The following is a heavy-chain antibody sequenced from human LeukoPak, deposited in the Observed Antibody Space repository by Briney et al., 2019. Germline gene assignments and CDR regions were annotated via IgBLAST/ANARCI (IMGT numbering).Heavy chain of an antibody. CDR1: GYTFTNYA. J-gene: IGHJ4*02. V-gene: IGHV7-4-1*02. D-gene: IGHD2-15*01. Sequence: ASVKVSCKASGYTFTNYAMSWVRQAPGQGLECMGWINTNTGKPTYAQGFTRRFVFSVDTSVSTAFLQINSLKAEDTAVYYCYGVVATFDHWGEGTLVSVSS. CDR2: INTNTGKP. CDR3: YGVVATFDH.